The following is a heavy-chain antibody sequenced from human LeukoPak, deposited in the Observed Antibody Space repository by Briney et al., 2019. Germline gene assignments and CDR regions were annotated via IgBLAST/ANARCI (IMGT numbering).Heavy chain of an antibody. Sequence: GGSLRLSCADSGFSFSDSYMSWIRQAPGKGLEWVSYISGDSDYTNYADSVNGRFTISRDNAKKSLYLQMNSLTAEDTAVYFCVRDTYDYVRGSPSNWFDPWGQGTLVTVSS. J-gene: IGHJ5*02. CDR3: VRDTYDYVRGSPSNWFDP. CDR2: ISGDSDYT. D-gene: IGHD3-16*01. CDR1: GFSFSDSY. V-gene: IGHV3-11*06.